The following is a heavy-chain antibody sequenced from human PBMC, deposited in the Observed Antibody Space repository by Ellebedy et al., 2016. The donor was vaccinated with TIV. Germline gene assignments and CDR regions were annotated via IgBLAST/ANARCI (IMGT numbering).Heavy chain of an antibody. J-gene: IGHJ3*02. CDR3: SKERTTGSYSTDICDI. CDR1: GFTFSSFA. CDR2: LYGSGRGI. Sequence: PGGSLRLSCAASGFTFSSFAMGWVRQTPGKGLEGVSGLYGSGRGIFYSDSVKGRFTISRDNSKNTVYLQMNSLTAEDTAVYYCSKERTTGSYSTDICDIWGQGTMVSVSS. D-gene: IGHD1-26*01. V-gene: IGHV3-23*01.